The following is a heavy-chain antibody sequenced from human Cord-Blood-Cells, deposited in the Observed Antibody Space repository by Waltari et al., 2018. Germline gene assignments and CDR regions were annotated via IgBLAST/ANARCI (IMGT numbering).Heavy chain of an antibody. J-gene: IGHJ4*02. CDR2: SNPNRGGK. Sequence: QVQLVQSGAEVKKPGASVKVSCKASGYTFTGYYMHWVGQAPGQGLEWMGWSNPNRGGKTYAHELQGWVTMTSDTSISTAYMELSRLRSDDTAVYYCARTPQYYFDYWGQGTLVTVSS. CDR1: GYTFTGYY. V-gene: IGHV1-2*04. CDR3: ARTPQYYFDY.